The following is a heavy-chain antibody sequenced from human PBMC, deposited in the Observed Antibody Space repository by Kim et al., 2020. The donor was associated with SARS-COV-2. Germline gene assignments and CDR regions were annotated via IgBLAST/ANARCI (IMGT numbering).Heavy chain of an antibody. CDR3: ASERRTTVVTLFDY. V-gene: IGHV1-3*01. J-gene: IGHJ4*02. D-gene: IGHD4-17*01. Sequence: SKKFPGTVTITRDTSESTAYMELSSLRSEDTAVYYCASERRTTVVTLFDYWGQGTLVTVSS.